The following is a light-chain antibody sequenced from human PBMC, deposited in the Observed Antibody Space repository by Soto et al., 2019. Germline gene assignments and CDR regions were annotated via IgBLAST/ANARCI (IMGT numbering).Light chain of an antibody. CDR3: QSYDSDVSAWV. Sequence: QSVLTQPPSASGTPGQRVTISCSGSNSNIGSNPVYWYQQLPGTAPKLVIHTNDQRPSGVPDRFSGSKSGTSATLAISGLRSEDEADYYCQSYDSDVSAWVFGGGTKLTVL. CDR2: TND. V-gene: IGLV1-47*01. J-gene: IGLJ3*02. CDR1: NSNIGSNP.